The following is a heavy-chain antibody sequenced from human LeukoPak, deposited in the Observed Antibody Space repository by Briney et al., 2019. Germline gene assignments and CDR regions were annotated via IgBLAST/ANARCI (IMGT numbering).Heavy chain of an antibody. V-gene: IGHV3-7*01. CDR2: IKKDGSEK. CDR1: GFTFSSYW. D-gene: IGHD6-13*01. J-gene: IGHJ6*02. Sequence: GGSLRLSCAASGFTFSSYWMSWVRQAPGKGLEWVAKIKKDGSEKYYGDSVKGRFTISRDNAKNSLYLQMNNLRAEDTAVYYCARDSTEDPMQLGSYYYYYGMDVWGQGTTVTVSS. CDR3: ARDSTEDPMQLGSYYYYYGMDV.